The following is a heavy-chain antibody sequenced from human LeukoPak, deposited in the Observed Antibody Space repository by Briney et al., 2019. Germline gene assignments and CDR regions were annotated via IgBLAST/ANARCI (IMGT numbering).Heavy chain of an antibody. Sequence: GGSLRLSCAASGFTFSSYWMSWVRQAPGKGLEWVANIKQDGSEKYYVDSVKGRFTISRDNSKNTLYLQMNSLRAEDTAVYYCARGVGATHYYYYYMDVWGKGTTVTVSS. CDR3: ARGVGATHYYYYYMDV. J-gene: IGHJ6*03. V-gene: IGHV3-7*01. CDR2: IKQDGSEK. CDR1: GFTFSSYW. D-gene: IGHD1-26*01.